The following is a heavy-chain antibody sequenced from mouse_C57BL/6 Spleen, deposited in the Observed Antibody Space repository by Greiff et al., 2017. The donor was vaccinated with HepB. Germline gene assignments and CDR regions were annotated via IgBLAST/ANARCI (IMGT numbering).Heavy chain of an antibody. Sequence: QVQLQQPGAELVKPGASVKLSCKASGYTFTSYWMHWVKQRPGRGLEWIGRIDPNSGGTKYNEKFKSKATLTVDKPSSTAYMQRSSLTSEDSAVYYCASQGGNYYYAMDYWGQGTSVTVSS. J-gene: IGHJ4*01. V-gene: IGHV1-72*01. CDR1: GYTFTSYW. CDR3: ASQGGNYYYAMDY. D-gene: IGHD2-1*01. CDR2: IDPNSGGT.